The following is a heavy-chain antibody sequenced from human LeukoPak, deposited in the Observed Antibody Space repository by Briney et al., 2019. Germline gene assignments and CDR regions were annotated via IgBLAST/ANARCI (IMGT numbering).Heavy chain of an antibody. CDR1: GFTFSSYW. D-gene: IGHD6-19*01. V-gene: IGHV3-23*01. CDR3: AKKGPGPAGWFDP. CDR2: MSGSGYST. Sequence: QSGGSLRLSCADSGFTFSSYWMSWVRQAPGKGLEWVSVMSGSGYSTYYADSVKGRFTISRDNSKNTLYLQMNSLRAEDTAVYYCAKKGPGPAGWFDPWGQGTLVTVSS. J-gene: IGHJ5*02.